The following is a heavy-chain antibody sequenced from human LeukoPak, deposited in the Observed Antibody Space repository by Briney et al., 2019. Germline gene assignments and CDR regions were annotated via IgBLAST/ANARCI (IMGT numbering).Heavy chain of an antibody. CDR2: ISFDGVNQ. V-gene: IGHV3-30*09. D-gene: IGHD1-26*01. CDR1: GFTFSSYA. J-gene: IGHJ6*02. Sequence: GGSLRLSCAASGFTFSSYAMHWVRQAPGKGLEWVAAISFDGVNQYYGDSVKGRFAISRDNSKNILYLEMNGLRVEDTAVYYCARERWELLFYYYYGMDVWGQGTTVTVSS. CDR3: ARERWELLFYYYYGMDV.